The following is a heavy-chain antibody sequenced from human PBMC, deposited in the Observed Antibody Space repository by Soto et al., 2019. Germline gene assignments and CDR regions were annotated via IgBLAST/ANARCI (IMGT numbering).Heavy chain of an antibody. CDR2: VYYDGST. Sequence: SEMLSLTCTVSGDSMSYYYWSWIRQPPGKGPEWVGYVYYDGSTKYNPSLESRISMSIDTSKNQFSLKVTSVIAADTAVYYCVTYDRQSGRYSLDYWGQGIMVTVSS. CDR3: VTYDRQSGRYSLDY. J-gene: IGHJ4*02. CDR1: GDSMSYYY. D-gene: IGHD3-10*01. V-gene: IGHV4-59*01.